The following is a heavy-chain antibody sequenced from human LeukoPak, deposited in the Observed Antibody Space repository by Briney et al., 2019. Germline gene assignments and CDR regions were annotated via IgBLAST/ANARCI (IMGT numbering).Heavy chain of an antibody. CDR3: ARDSDDSSGYYSFDY. CDR1: GGTFSSYA. CDR2: IIPIFGTA. Sequence: SVKVSCKASGGTFSSYAISWVRQAPGQGLEWMGRIIPIFGTANYAQKFQGRVTITTDESTSTADMELSSLRSEDTAVYYCARDSDDSSGYYSFDYWGQGTLVTVSS. V-gene: IGHV1-69*05. J-gene: IGHJ4*02. D-gene: IGHD3-22*01.